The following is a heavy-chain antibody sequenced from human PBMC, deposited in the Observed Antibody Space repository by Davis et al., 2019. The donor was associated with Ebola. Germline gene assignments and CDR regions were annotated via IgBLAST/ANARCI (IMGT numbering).Heavy chain of an antibody. CDR3: AREQYYYGSGSYYYGMDV. V-gene: IGHV3-33*01. CDR1: GFTFSHYG. D-gene: IGHD3-10*01. Sequence: GESLKISCVVSGFTFSHYGMHWVRQAPGKGLEWLAVIWYDGTQSYYADSVKGRFTISRDNSKKTLYLQMNSLRAEGTAVYYCAREQYYYGSGSYYYGMDVWGQGTTVTVSS. J-gene: IGHJ6*02. CDR2: IWYDGTQS.